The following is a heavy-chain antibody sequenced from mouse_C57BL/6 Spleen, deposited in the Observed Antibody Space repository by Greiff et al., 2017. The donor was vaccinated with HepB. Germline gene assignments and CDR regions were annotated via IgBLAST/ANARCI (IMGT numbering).Heavy chain of an antibody. V-gene: IGHV5-4*03. CDR1: GFTFSSYA. CDR2: ISDGGSYT. Sequence: EVMLVESGGGLVKPGGSLKLSCAASGFTFSSYAMSWVRQTPEKRLEWVATISDGGSYTYYPDNVKGRFTISRDNAKNNLYLQMSHLKSEDTAMYYCARVVQLDAMDYWGQGTSVTVSS. D-gene: IGHD4-1*02. J-gene: IGHJ4*01. CDR3: ARVVQLDAMDY.